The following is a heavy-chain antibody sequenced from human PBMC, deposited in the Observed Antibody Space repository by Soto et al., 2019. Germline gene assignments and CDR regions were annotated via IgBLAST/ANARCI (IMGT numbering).Heavy chain of an antibody. J-gene: IGHJ5*02. CDR3: ARDKTRWLLPNWFDP. Sequence: ASVKVSCKASDYTFTSYGISWVRQATGQGLEWMGWISAYNGDTNYAQKFQGRVTMTTDTSTSTAYMELRSLRSDDTAVYYCARDKTRWLLPNWFDPWGQGTLVTVSS. V-gene: IGHV1-18*01. D-gene: IGHD2-15*01. CDR2: ISAYNGDT. CDR1: DYTFTSYG.